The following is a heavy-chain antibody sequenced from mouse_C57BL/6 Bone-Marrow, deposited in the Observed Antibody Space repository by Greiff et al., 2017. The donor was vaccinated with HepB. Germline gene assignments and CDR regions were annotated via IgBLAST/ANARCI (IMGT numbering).Heavy chain of an antibody. J-gene: IGHJ1*03. CDR1: GYTFTSYW. CDR3: ARSIYYGSPWYFDV. CDR2: IDPSDSYT. Sequence: QVQLQQPGAELVKPGASVKLSCKASGYTFTSYWMQWVKQRPGQGLEWIGEIDPSDSYTNYNQKFKGKATLTVDTSSSTAYMQLSSLTSEDSAVYYCARSIYYGSPWYFDVWGTGTTVTVSS. D-gene: IGHD1-1*01. V-gene: IGHV1-50*01.